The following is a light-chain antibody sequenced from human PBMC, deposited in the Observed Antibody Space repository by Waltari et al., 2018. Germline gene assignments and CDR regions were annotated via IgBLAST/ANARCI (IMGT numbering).Light chain of an antibody. CDR2: DVS. CDR1: STDLGAYSF. CDR3: SSYTSIIPPFL. Sequence: QSALTQPASVSGSPGQSITISCTRSSTDLGAYSFVSCYQPHPGKAPKLMIYDVSHRPSGVSNRFSGSKSGNTASLTISGLQPEDEADYYCSSYTSIIPPFLFGTGTKVTVL. J-gene: IGLJ1*01. V-gene: IGLV2-14*01.